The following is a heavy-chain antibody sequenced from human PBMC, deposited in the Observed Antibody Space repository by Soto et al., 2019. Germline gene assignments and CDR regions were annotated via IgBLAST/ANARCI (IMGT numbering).Heavy chain of an antibody. D-gene: IGHD5-18*01. J-gene: IGHJ5*02. CDR3: AKVDTAIPTRGSWFDP. Sequence: EVQLLESGGDLVQPGGSLRLSCAASGFTFSSYAMSWVRQAPGKGLEWVSAISGSGGSTYYADSVKGRFTISRDNSKNTLYLQMNSLRAEDTAVYYCAKVDTAIPTRGSWFDPWGQGTLVTVSS. CDR2: ISGSGGST. CDR1: GFTFSSYA. V-gene: IGHV3-23*01.